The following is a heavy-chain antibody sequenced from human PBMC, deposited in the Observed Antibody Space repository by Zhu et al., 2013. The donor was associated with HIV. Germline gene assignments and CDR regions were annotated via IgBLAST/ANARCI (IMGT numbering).Heavy chain of an antibody. CDR2: INPSGGTT. V-gene: IGHV1-46*01. D-gene: IGHD4-17*01. Sequence: QVHLVQSGAEVKEPGASVKVSCTASGYNFIDFHIHWVRQARGQGLECMGIINPSGGTTTYAQKVQGRVTMTSDTSTRTVYMELSRLRSDDTAVYYCARDRTTGAHYFYMDVWGKGTTVTVSS. CDR1: GYNFIDFH. CDR3: ARDRTTGAHYFYMDV. J-gene: IGHJ6*03.